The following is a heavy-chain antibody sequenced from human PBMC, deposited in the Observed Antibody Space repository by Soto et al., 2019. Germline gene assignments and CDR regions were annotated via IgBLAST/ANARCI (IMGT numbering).Heavy chain of an antibody. Sequence: QVHLQESGPGLVKPSETLSLICTVSGGSISGYCWSWIRQSPGKGLEWIGDIYYNGSTNYNPSHKSRVTISVDTATNQFSLKTSSVTAADTAVYSCARHKSGYDLTALNPFYYYIDVWGKGTTVTVSS. D-gene: IGHD5-12*01. CDR2: IYYNGST. V-gene: IGHV4-59*08. CDR1: GGSISGYC. CDR3: ARHKSGYDLTALNPFYYYIDV. J-gene: IGHJ6*03.